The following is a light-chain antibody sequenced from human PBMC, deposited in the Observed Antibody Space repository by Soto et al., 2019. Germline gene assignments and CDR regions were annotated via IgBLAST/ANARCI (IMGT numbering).Light chain of an antibody. J-gene: IGLJ3*02. CDR3: QTWGTGFQV. CDR1: SGHSTYA. CDR2: LKSDGTY. V-gene: IGLV4-69*01. Sequence: QPVLTQSPSASASLGASVKLTCTLSSGHSTYAIAWYQHQAEKGPRYLMNLKSDGTYTKGDGIPDRFSGSSSGAERYLTISSLQSEDEADYYCQTWGTGFQVFGGGTKLTVL.